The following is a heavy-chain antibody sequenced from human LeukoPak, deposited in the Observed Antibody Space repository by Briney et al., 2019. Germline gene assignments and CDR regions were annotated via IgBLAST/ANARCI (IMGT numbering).Heavy chain of an antibody. CDR1: GGSISSYY. CDR3: ARGGRYCSGGSCFTFDY. J-gene: IGHJ4*02. CDR2: IFFTGNT. D-gene: IGHD2-15*01. Sequence: SETLSLTCTVSGGSISSYYWSWIRQPPGEALQWIGYIFFTGNTNYNPSLRSRVTISVDRSKNQFSLKLSSVTAADTAVYYCARGGRYCSGGSCFTFDYWGQGTLVTVSS. V-gene: IGHV4-59*12.